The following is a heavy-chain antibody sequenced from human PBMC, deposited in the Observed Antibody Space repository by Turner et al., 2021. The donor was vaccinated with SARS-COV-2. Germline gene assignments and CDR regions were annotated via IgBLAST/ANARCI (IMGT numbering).Heavy chain of an antibody. D-gene: IGHD1-26*01. J-gene: IGHJ6*02. CDR3: AKGMGGEQPPSYYYYYCMDV. CDR2: ISGSGGST. V-gene: IGHV3-23*01. Sequence: EVQLLESGGGLVQPGGSLRLSCAASGFTFSSYAMSWVRQAPGKGLEWVSAISGSGGSTYYADSVKGRFTISRDNSKNTLYLQMNSLRAEDTAVYYCAKGMGGEQPPSYYYYYCMDVWGQGTTVTVSS. CDR1: GFTFSSYA.